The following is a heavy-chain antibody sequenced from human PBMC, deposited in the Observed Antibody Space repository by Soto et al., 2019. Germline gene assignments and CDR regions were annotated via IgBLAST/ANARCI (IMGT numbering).Heavy chain of an antibody. Sequence: PSETLSLTCTVPGGSISSGSYYWGWIRQPPGKGLEWIGSIYYSGGTYSNPSLKSRVTISVDSSKNHFSLGLSSVSAADTAVYYCARNHSGGLVTFDLWGQGTLVTLSS. J-gene: IGHJ5*02. V-gene: IGHV4-39*02. CDR3: ARNHSGGLVTFDL. CDR2: IYYSGGT. CDR1: GGSISSGSYY. D-gene: IGHD6-6*01.